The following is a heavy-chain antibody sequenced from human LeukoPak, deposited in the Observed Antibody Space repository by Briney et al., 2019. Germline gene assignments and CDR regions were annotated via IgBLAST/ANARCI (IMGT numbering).Heavy chain of an antibody. V-gene: IGHV3-43*01. Sequence: GGSLRLSCAASGFTFDDYTMHWVRQAPGKGLEWVSLISWDGGSTYYADSVKGRFTISRDNAKNSLYLQMNSLRAEDTAVYYCARDEYEGGSSWFFDYWGQGTLVTVSS. CDR2: ISWDGGST. D-gene: IGHD6-13*01. CDR1: GFTFDDYT. CDR3: ARDEYEGGSSWFFDY. J-gene: IGHJ4*02.